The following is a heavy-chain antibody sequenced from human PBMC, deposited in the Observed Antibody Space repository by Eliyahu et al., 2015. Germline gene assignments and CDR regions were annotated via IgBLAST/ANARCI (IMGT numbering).Heavy chain of an antibody. D-gene: IGHD5-18*01. Sequence: QLQLQESGPGLVKPSETLSLTCTVSGGSISSSSYYWGWIRQPPEKGLEWIGSISYSGSTYYNPSLKSRVTISVDTSKNQFSLKLSSVTAADTAVYYCARGYSYGFFDYWGQGTLVTVSS. CDR1: GGSISSSSYY. CDR2: ISYSGST. V-gene: IGHV4-39*01. J-gene: IGHJ4*02. CDR3: ARGYSYGFFDY.